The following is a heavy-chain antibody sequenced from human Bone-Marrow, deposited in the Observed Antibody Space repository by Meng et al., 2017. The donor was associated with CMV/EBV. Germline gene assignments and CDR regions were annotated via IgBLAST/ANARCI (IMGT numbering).Heavy chain of an antibody. D-gene: IGHD2-2*01. Sequence: ASVKVSCKASGYTFTSYYMHWVRQAPGQGLEWMGIINPSGGSTSYAQKFQGRVTMTTDTSTSTAYMELRSLRSDDTAVYYCARWDILVVPAAPDGMDVWGQGTTVTVSS. V-gene: IGHV1-46*01. CDR1: GYTFTSYY. CDR2: INPSGGST. CDR3: ARWDILVVPAAPDGMDV. J-gene: IGHJ6*02.